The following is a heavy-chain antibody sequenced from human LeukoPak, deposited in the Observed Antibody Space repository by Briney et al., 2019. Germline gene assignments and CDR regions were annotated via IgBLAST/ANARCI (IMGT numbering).Heavy chain of an antibody. D-gene: IGHD3-10*01. CDR2: ISAYNGNT. CDR1: GYTFSSYG. Sequence: ASVKVSCKASGYTFSSYGISWVRQAPGQGLEWMGWISAYNGNTNSAQKLQGRVTMTTDTSTSTAYMELRSLRSDDTAVYYCARDGLLWFGVNSFDYWGQGTLVTVSS. CDR3: ARDGLLWFGVNSFDY. V-gene: IGHV1-18*01. J-gene: IGHJ4*02.